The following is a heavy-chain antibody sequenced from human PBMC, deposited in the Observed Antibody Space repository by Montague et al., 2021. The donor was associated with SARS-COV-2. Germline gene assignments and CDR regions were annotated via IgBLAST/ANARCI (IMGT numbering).Heavy chain of an antibody. CDR2: IYYSGST. V-gene: IGHV4-31*03. CDR1: GGSISSGGYS. J-gene: IGHJ3*02. CDR3: ARAATITMIVVVIDAFDI. Sequence: TLSLTCTVSGGSISSGGYSWSWIRQHPGKGLEWIGYIYYSGSTYYNPSLKSRVTISVDTSKNQFSLKLSSVTAADTAVYYCARAATITMIVVVIDAFDIWGQGTMVTVSS. D-gene: IGHD3-22*01.